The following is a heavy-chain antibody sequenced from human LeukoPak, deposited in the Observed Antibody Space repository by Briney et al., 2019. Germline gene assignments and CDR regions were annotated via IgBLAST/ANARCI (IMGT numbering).Heavy chain of an antibody. CDR2: IFYSGST. CDR3: ARDGVTYSSSWYGGFDY. J-gene: IGHJ4*02. Sequence: PSETLSLTCSVSGGSISSYYWSWIRQPPGKGLEWIGYIFYSGSTNYNPSLKSRVTISIDTSKNQFSLKLSSVTAADTAVYYCARDGVTYSSSWYGGFDYWGQGTLVTVSS. CDR1: GGSISSYY. D-gene: IGHD6-13*01. V-gene: IGHV4-59*01.